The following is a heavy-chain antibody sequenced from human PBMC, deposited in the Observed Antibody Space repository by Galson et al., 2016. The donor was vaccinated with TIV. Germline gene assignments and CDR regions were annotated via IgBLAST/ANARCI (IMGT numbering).Heavy chain of an antibody. Sequence: SVKVSCKASGYIFTDYYIHWVRQAPGQGLEWLGWINPKSGGAIFAQKFQSRVTLTSDTSISTAYMDLSWLTFDDTAVYYCARDDGSTSGSDYWGQGTLVTVSS. CDR1: GYIFTDYY. CDR2: INPKSGGA. J-gene: IGHJ4*02. V-gene: IGHV1-2*02. D-gene: IGHD3-22*01. CDR3: ARDDGSTSGSDY.